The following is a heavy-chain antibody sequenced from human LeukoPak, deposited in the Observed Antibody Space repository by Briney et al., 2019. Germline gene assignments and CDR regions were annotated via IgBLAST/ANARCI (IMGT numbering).Heavy chain of an antibody. CDR1: GGSFSGYY. Sequence: SETLSLTCAVYGGSFSGYYWSWIRQPPGKGLEWIGEINHSRSTNYNPSLKSRVTISVDTSKNQFSLKLSSVTAADTAVYYCARGRRLGYCSSTSCHTTGMPWGQGTLVTVSS. CDR2: INHSRST. J-gene: IGHJ5*02. V-gene: IGHV4-34*01. D-gene: IGHD2-2*02. CDR3: ARGRRLGYCSSTSCHTTGMP.